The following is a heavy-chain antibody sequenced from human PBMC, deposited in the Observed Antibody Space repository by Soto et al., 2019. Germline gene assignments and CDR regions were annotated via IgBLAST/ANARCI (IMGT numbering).Heavy chain of an antibody. CDR2: ISAYNGNT. V-gene: IGHV1-18*01. D-gene: IGHD3-3*01. CDR1: GYTFTSYG. CDR3: ARNPPPPYYDFWSGSFEKYYYYYMDV. Sequence: VASVKVSCKASGYTFTSYGISWVRQAPGQGLEWMGWISAYNGNTNYAQKLQGRVTMTTDTSTSTAYMELRSLRSDDTAVYYCARNPPPPYYDFWSGSFEKYYYYYMDVRAKRTTVTVSS. J-gene: IGHJ6*03.